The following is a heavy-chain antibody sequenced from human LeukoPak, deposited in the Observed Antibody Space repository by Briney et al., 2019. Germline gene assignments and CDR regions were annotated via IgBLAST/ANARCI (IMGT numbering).Heavy chain of an antibody. V-gene: IGHV3-21*01. J-gene: IGHJ6*03. CDR1: GFTFSSYG. CDR3: ARRSTLFGVAVSYYMDV. CDR2: IRSSYI. D-gene: IGHD3-3*01. Sequence: GGSLRLSCAASGFTFSSYGMNWVRQAPGKGLEWVSSIRSSYIYYADSVKGRFTVSRDYAKRSLYLQIYKLRAGDPAVYDCARRSTLFGVAVSYYMDVWGRGTTVTVSS.